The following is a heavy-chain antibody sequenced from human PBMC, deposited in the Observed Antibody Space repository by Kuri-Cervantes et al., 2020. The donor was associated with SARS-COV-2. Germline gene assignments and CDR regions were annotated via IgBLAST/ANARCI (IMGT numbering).Heavy chain of an antibody. J-gene: IGHJ3*02. CDR3: ARDGHRGYNNDNDAFDI. V-gene: IGHV3-30-3*01. CDR1: GFTFSSYA. Sequence: GESLKISCAASGFTFSSYAMHWVRQAPGKGLEWVAVISYDGSNKYYADSVKGRFTISRDNAKNSPYLQMNSLRAEDTAVYYCARDGHRGYNNDNDAFDIWGKGQWSPSPQ. D-gene: IGHD5-24*01. CDR2: ISYDGSNK.